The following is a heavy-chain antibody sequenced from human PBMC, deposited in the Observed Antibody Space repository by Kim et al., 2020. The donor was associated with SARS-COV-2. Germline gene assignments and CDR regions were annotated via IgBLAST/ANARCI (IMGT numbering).Heavy chain of an antibody. Sequence: GGSLRLSCAASGFTFSSYAMSWVRQAPGKGLEWVSAISGSGGSTYYADSVKGRFTISRDNSKNTLYLQMNSLRAEDTAVYYCAKDPYYYDSSGYYSSEYFDYGGQGPRAPVS. J-gene: IGHJ4*02. CDR2: ISGSGGST. CDR3: AKDPYYYDSSGYYSSEYFDY. CDR1: GFTFSSYA. D-gene: IGHD3-22*01. V-gene: IGHV3-23*01.